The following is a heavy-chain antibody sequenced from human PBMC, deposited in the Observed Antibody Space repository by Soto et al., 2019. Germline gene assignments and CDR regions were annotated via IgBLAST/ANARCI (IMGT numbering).Heavy chain of an antibody. J-gene: IGHJ4*02. CDR2: ISSSSSTI. CDR1: GFTFSSYS. CDR3: ARDATRKSIAALY. D-gene: IGHD6-6*01. V-gene: IGHV3-48*01. Sequence: EVQLVESGGGLVQPGGSLRLSCAASGFTFSSYSMNWVRQAPGKGLEWVSYISSSSSTIYYADSVKGRFTISRDNAKNSLYLQMNSLRAEDTAVYYCARDATRKSIAALYWGQGTLVTVSS.